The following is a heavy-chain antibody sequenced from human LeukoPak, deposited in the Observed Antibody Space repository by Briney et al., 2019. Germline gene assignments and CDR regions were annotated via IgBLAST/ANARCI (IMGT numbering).Heavy chain of an antibody. CDR2: ISAYNGNT. CDR3: ARDYYGSKSSSFDP. D-gene: IGHD3-10*01. CDR1: GYTFTSYG. V-gene: IGHV1-18*01. J-gene: IGHJ5*02. Sequence: ASVKVSCKASGYTFTSYGISWVRQAPGQGLEWMGWISAYNGNTNYAQKLQGRVTMTTDTSTSTAYMELRSLRSDDTAVYYCARDYYGSKSSSFDPWGQGTLVTVSS.